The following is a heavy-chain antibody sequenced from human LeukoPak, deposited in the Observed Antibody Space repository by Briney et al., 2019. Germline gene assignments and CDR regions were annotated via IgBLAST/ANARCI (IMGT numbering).Heavy chain of an antibody. J-gene: IGHJ5*02. D-gene: IGHD2-15*01. V-gene: IGHV4-61*08. CDR2: IYYSGST. CDR1: GGSISSGGYY. Sequence: SETLSLTCAVSGGSISSGGYYWSWIRQPPGKGLEWIGYIYYSGSTNYNPSLKSRVTISVDTSRNQFSLKLSSVTAADTAVYYCARVVVVVAAIIFDPWGQGTLVTVSS. CDR3: ARVVVVVAAIIFDP.